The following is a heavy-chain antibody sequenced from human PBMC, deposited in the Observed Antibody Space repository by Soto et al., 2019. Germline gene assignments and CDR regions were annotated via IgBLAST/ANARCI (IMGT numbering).Heavy chain of an antibody. V-gene: IGHV4-59*01. Sequence: SETLSLTCTVSGASIDNFYWSWIRQPPGKGLEWIGYIYYSGSATYKPSLKSRVTISVDTSRNQFSLRLRSVTAADTAVYYCARDVGYSSLDYHGMDVWGQGTTVTV. CDR1: GASIDNFY. CDR3: ARDVGYSSLDYHGMDV. CDR2: IYYSGSA. D-gene: IGHD6-13*01. J-gene: IGHJ6*02.